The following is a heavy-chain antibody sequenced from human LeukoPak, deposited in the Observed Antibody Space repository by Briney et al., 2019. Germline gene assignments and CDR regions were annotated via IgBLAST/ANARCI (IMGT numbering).Heavy chain of an antibody. J-gene: IGHJ4*02. Sequence: SETLSLTCTVSGVSISSYYWSWIRQPPGKGLDWIGYIYHSGSTNYNPSLKSRVTISVDTSKTQISLKLRAVTAADTAVYYCARSRVWSDYWGYFDYWGQGTLVTVSS. D-gene: IGHD3-3*01. CDR3: ARSRVWSDYWGYFDY. CDR1: GVSISSYY. CDR2: IYHSGST. V-gene: IGHV4-59*01.